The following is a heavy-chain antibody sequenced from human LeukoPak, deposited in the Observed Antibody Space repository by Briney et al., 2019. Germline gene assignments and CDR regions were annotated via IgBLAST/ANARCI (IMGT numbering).Heavy chain of an antibody. CDR1: GFTFSSYW. D-gene: IGHD3-16*01. V-gene: IGHV3-7*03. CDR3: GRRRGMGSLDY. Sequence: PGGSLRLSCAASGFTFSSYWMSWVRQAPGKGLEWVANIKQDGSEKNCVDSVRGRFTISRDNAKNSLYLQMNSLRAEDTAVYYWGRRRGMGSLDYWGQGTLVTVSS. J-gene: IGHJ4*02. CDR2: IKQDGSEK.